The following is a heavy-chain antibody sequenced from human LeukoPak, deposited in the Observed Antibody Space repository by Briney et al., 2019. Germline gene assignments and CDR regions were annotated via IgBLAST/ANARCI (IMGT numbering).Heavy chain of an antibody. CDR1: GSTFSSYA. CDR3: ARDKVVVVPAAPLGAFDI. D-gene: IGHD2-2*01. J-gene: IGHJ3*02. Sequence: GGSLRLSCAASGSTFSSYAMHWVRQAPGKGLEWVAVISYDGSNKYYADSVKGRFTISRDNSKNTLYLQMNSLRAEDTAVYYCARDKVVVVPAAPLGAFDIWGQGTMVTVSS. CDR2: ISYDGSNK. V-gene: IGHV3-30-3*01.